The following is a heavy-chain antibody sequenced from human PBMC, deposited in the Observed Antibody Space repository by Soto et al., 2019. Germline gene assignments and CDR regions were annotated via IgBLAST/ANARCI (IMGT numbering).Heavy chain of an antibody. Sequence: GGSLGLSCAASGFTFSSYGMHWVRQAPGKGLEWVAVISYDGSNKYYADSVKGRFTIPRDNSKNTLYLQMNSLRAEDTAVYYCAKDRSNYYDSSNYFDYWGQGTLVTVSS. J-gene: IGHJ4*02. V-gene: IGHV3-30*18. CDR3: AKDRSNYYDSSNYFDY. CDR1: GFTFSSYG. D-gene: IGHD3-22*01. CDR2: ISYDGSNK.